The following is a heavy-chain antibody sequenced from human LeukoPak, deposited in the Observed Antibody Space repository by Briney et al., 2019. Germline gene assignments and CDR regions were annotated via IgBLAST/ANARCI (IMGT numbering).Heavy chain of an antibody. V-gene: IGHV1-2*02. D-gene: IGHD1-1*01. CDR2: INPSSGGT. CDR3: ARDNEDYYYYMDV. Sequence: ASVKVSCKASGYTFTGYYMHWVRQAPGQGLEWMGWINPSSGGTNYAQKFQGRVTMTRDTSISTAYMELSRLRSDDTAVYYCARDNEDYYYYMDVWGKGTTVTVSS. CDR1: GYTFTGYY. J-gene: IGHJ6*03.